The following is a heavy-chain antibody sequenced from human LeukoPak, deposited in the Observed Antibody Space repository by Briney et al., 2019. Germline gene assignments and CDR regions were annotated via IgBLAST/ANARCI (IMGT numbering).Heavy chain of an antibody. CDR1: GFAFGSEA. J-gene: IGHJ4*02. Sequence: GGSLRLSCAVSGFAFGSEAMSWVRQSPARGLEWVASISPGGGTTYYADYVKGRFTISRDNSNNSLYLQMNSLRAEDTAVYYCAKEATPSDIVATMNYWGQGTLVTVSS. V-gene: IGHV3-23*01. D-gene: IGHD5-12*01. CDR3: AKEATPSDIVATMNY. CDR2: ISPGGGTT.